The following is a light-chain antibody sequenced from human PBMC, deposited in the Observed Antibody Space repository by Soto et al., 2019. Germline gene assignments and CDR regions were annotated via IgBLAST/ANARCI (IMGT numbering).Light chain of an antibody. Sequence: EIVMTQSPATLSVSPGERATLSCRASQSVRSNLAWYQQKPDQAPRLLIYAASTRATGIPARFSGSGSGTEFTLTISRLQSEDFAVYYCQQYNNWPPLTFGGGTKVEIK. J-gene: IGKJ4*01. CDR3: QQYNNWPPLT. CDR1: QSVRSN. CDR2: AAS. V-gene: IGKV3-15*01.